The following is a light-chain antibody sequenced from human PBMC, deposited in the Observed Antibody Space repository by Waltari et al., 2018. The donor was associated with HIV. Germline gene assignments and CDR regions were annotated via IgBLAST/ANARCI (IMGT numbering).Light chain of an antibody. CDR1: HIGSKN. Sequence: YELTQPLSVSVALGQTATITCGGDHIGSKNVHWYQQKPGQAPVLVIYRDAKRPSGIPERFSGSSSGSSATLTISRVQAEDEADFYCHVWDSDTVIFGGGTKLTVL. V-gene: IGLV3-9*01. CDR3: HVWDSDTVI. J-gene: IGLJ2*01. CDR2: RDA.